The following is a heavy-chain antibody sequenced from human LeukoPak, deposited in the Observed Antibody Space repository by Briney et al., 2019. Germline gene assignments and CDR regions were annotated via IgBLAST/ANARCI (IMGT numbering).Heavy chain of an antibody. CDR1: GFTVSSNY. CDR3: ARSMQASSYYYGMDV. V-gene: IGHV3-66*01. D-gene: IGHD2/OR15-2a*01. Sequence: GGSPRLSCAASGFTVSSNYMSWVRQAPGKGLEWVSVIYRGGSTDYADSVKGRFTISRDNSKNTLYLQMNSLRAELTAVYYCARSMQASSYYYGMDVWGQGTTVTVCS. J-gene: IGHJ6*02. CDR2: IYRGGST.